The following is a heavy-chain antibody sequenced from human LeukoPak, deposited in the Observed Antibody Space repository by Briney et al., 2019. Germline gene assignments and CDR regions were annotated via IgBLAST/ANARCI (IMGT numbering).Heavy chain of an antibody. CDR2: IYYSGST. V-gene: IGHV4-30-4*08. CDR1: GGSISSGDYY. D-gene: IGHD3-16*01. Sequence: PSQTLSLTCTVSGGSISSGDYYWSWIRQPPGRGLEWIGYIYYSGSTYYNPSLKSRVTISVDTSKNQFSLKLSSVTAADTAVYYCARVSLITFGGPFDYWGQGTLVTVSS. CDR3: ARVSLITFGGPFDY. J-gene: IGHJ4*02.